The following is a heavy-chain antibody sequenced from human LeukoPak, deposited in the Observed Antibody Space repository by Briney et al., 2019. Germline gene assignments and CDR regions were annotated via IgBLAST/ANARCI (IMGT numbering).Heavy chain of an antibody. Sequence: SETLSLTCTVSGYSISSGYYWGWIRQPPGKGLEWTGSINHSGSTNYNPSLKSRVTISVDTSKNQFSLKLSSVTAADTAVYYCARGRGGIHYYYMDVWGKGTTVTVSS. V-gene: IGHV4-38-2*02. CDR1: GYSISSGYY. J-gene: IGHJ6*03. D-gene: IGHD3-16*01. CDR3: ARGRGGIHYYYMDV. CDR2: INHSGST.